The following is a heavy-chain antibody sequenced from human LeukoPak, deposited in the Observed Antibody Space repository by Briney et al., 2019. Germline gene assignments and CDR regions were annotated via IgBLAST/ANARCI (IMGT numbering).Heavy chain of an antibody. D-gene: IGHD6-13*01. V-gene: IGHV7-4-1*02. CDR1: GYTFTSYA. J-gene: IGHJ6*02. CDR2: ININTGNP. CDR3: ARGQFSFGIAAAGTNYYYYYGMDV. Sequence: ASVKVSCKASGYTFTSYAMNWVRQAPGQGLEWMGWININTGNPTYAQGFTGRFVFSLDTSVSTAYLQISSLKAEDTAVYYCARGQFSFGIAAAGTNYYYYYGMDVWGQGTTVTVSS.